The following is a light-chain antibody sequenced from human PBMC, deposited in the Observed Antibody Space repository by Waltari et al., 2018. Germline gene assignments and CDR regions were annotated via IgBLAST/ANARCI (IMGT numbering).Light chain of an antibody. Sequence: QSVLTQPPSVSAAPGQRVTISCSGGSSNIGNNYVSWYRQLPGTAPKLLIYENRQRPSGIPGRCSGSKSGTSATLDITGLQAGDEADYYCETWDSSLSGAVFGGGTHLTVL. CDR3: ETWDSSLSGAV. V-gene: IGLV1-51*02. CDR2: ENR. J-gene: IGLJ7*01. CDR1: SSNIGNNY.